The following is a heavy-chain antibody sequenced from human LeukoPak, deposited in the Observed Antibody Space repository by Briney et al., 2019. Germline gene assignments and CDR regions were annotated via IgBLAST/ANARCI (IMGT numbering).Heavy chain of an antibody. V-gene: IGHV3-23*01. CDR3: AKDLVGQWLVPFDY. CDR2: ISGSGGST. CDR1: GFTFSDYA. Sequence: GGSLILSCAASGFTFSDYAMSWVRQVPGKGLEWVSAISGSGGSTYYADSVKGRFTISRDNSKNTLYLQMNSLRAEDTAVYYCAKDLVGQWLVPFDYWGQGTLVTVSS. D-gene: IGHD6-19*01. J-gene: IGHJ4*02.